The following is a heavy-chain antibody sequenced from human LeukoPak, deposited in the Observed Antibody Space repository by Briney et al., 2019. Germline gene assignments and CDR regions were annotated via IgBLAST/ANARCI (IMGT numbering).Heavy chain of an antibody. CDR2: IYYSVDT. V-gene: IGHV4-59*01. D-gene: IGHD3-22*01. CDR3: AKRRYYYSSGYNPSYYFYY. Sequence: SETLSLTCTVSGDSIIGSYWSWIRQAPGKGLEWIGYIYYSVDTDYNPSLKSRVTISVDISKKQFALRLTSVTAADTAVYYCAKRRYYYSSGYNPSYYFYYWGQGILVTVSS. CDR1: GDSIIGSY. J-gene: IGHJ4*01.